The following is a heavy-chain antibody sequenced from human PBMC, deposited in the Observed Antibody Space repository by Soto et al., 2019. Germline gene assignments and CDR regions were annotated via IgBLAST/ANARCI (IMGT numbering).Heavy chain of an antibody. Sequence: EVRLVESGGGLVKSGGTLRLSCAGSGFSLSDYTRNWVRQAPGTGLGWVSNIQRFGSYSWQIDSVQDRFTISRDNAKNSVYLQMNRLRVGDTAVYYCARAAITFMRGGIGGAHSGLHVWGPGTTVTFSS. V-gene: IGHV3-21*01. D-gene: IGHD3-10*01. CDR3: ARAAITFMRGGIGGAHSGLHV. J-gene: IGHJ6*02. CDR2: IQRFGSYS. CDR1: GFSLSDYT.